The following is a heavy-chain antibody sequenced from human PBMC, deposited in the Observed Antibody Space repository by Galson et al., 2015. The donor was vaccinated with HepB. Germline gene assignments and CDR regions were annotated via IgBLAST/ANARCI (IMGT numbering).Heavy chain of an antibody. V-gene: IGHV3-33*01. CDR1: GISFSSYG. CDR2: IWYDGSKK. Sequence: SLRLSCAASGISFSSYGMHWVRQAPGKGLEWVAVIWYDGSKKYYADSVKGRFTISRDNSKNTLYLQMNSLRVEDTAMYYCARVDGHSWGQGTLVTVSS. D-gene: IGHD5-24*01. J-gene: IGHJ4*02. CDR3: ARVDGHS.